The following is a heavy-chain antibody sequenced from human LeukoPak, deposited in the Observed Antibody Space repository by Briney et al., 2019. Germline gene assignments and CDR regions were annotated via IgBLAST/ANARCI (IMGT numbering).Heavy chain of an antibody. J-gene: IGHJ4*02. D-gene: IGHD3-3*01. CDR3: ASITLRVLDY. V-gene: IGHV4-39*01. Sequence: PSETLSLTCTVSGGSMSSSSYYWGWIRQPPGKGLEWIGSIYYSGSTYYNPSLKSRVTISVDTSKNQFSLKLSSVTAADTAVYYCASITLRVLDYWGQGTLVTVSS. CDR1: GGSMSSSSYY. CDR2: IYYSGST.